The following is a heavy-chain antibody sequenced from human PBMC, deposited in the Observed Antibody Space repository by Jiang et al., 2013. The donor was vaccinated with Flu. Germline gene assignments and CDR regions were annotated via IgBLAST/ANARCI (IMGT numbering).Heavy chain of an antibody. J-gene: IGHJ3*02. Sequence: VESGGGLVKPGGSLRLSCAASGFTFSDYYMSWIRQAPGKGLEWVSYISSSGSTIYYADSVKGRFTISRDNAKNSLYLQMNSLRAEDTAVYYCARAQSSGWYLDDAFDIWGQGTMVTVSS. CDR1: GFTFSDYY. CDR2: ISSSGSTI. V-gene: IGHV3-11*01. CDR3: ARAQSSGWYLDDAFDI. D-gene: IGHD6-19*01.